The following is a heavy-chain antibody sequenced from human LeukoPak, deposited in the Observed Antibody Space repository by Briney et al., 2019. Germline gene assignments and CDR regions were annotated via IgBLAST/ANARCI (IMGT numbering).Heavy chain of an antibody. J-gene: IGHJ4*02. CDR2: IYYSGST. V-gene: IGHV4-39*07. Sequence: SETLSLTCTVSGGSISSSSYYWGWIRQPPGKGLEWIGSIYYSGSTYYNPSLKSRVTISVDTSKNQFSLKLSSVTAADTAVYYCARLDYDYVWGSYRYHYFDYWGQGTLVTVSS. CDR1: GGSISSSSYY. D-gene: IGHD3-16*02. CDR3: ARLDYDYVWGSYRYHYFDY.